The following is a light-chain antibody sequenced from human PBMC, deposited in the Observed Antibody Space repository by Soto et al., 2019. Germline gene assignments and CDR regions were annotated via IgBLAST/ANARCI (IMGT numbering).Light chain of an antibody. J-gene: IGLJ2*01. CDR2: DVT. Sequence: QSALTQPRSVSGSPGQSVTISCTGTSSDVGAYNFVSWYQQHPGKAPKPMIYDVTKRPSGVPDRFSGSKSGNTASLTISGRQAKDEADYYCCSYAGSYTFLFGGGTKLTVL. V-gene: IGLV2-11*01. CDR1: SSDVGAYNF. CDR3: CSYAGSYTFL.